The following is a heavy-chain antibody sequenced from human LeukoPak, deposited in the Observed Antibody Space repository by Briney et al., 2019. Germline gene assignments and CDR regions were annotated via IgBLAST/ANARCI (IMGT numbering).Heavy chain of an antibody. V-gene: IGHV3-33*01. CDR1: GFTLSIYG. CDR3: ARDLSYGGLDF. D-gene: IGHD4-23*01. CDR2: IWSDGSKE. J-gene: IGHJ4*02. Sequence: GRSLRLSCEASGFTLSIYGMMWVRQAPGRGLEWVSLIWSDGSKENYADSVKGRFTITKDFSKNTLYLHMNSLRVEDTAVYYCARDLSYGGLDFRGQGTLVTVSS.